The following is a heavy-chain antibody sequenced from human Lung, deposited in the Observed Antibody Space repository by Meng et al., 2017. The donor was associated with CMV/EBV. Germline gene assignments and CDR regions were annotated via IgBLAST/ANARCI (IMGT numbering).Heavy chain of an antibody. J-gene: IGHJ4*02. CDR2: ISSNVGST. CDR3: ARDHDYDFWSGYVDY. D-gene: IGHD3-3*01. CDR1: GFTFSSYA. Sequence: GGSLRLSXAASGFTFSSYAMHWVRQAPGKGLEYVSAISSNVGSTYYADSVKGRFTISRDNSKNTLYLQMGSLRAEDMAVYYCARDHDYDFWSGYVDYWGQGILVTVSS. V-gene: IGHV3-64*02.